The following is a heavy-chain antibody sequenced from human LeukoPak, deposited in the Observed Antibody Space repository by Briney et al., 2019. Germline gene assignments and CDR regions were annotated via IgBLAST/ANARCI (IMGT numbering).Heavy chain of an antibody. V-gene: IGHV4-34*01. J-gene: IGHJ4*02. CDR3: ARVQSAGGFDY. Sequence: PSETLSLTCAVYGGSFSGYYWSWIRQLPGKGLEWIGEINHSGSTNYNPSLKSRVTISVDTSKNQFSLKLSSVTAADTAVYYCARVQSAGGFDYWGQGTLVTVSS. CDR1: GGSFSGYY. CDR2: INHSGST.